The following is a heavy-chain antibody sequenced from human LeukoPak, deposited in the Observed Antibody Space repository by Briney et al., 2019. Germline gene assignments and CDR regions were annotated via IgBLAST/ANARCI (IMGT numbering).Heavy chain of an antibody. J-gene: IGHJ4*02. V-gene: IGHV4-39*01. Sequence: SETLSLTCTVSGGSISSSSYYWGWIRQPPGKGLEWIGSIYYSGSTYYNPSLKSRVTISVDTSKNQFSLKLSSVTAADTAVYYCATLLRYFDPPDYWGQGTLVTVSS. CDR2: IYYSGST. CDR3: ATLLRYFDPPDY. CDR1: GGSISSSSYY. D-gene: IGHD3-9*01.